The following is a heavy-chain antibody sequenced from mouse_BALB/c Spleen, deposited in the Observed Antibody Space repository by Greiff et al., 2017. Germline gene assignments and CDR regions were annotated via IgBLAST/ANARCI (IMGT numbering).Heavy chain of an antibody. CDR3: ARADYGNFFDY. D-gene: IGHD2-1*01. Sequence: DVQLVESGGGLVQPGGSRKLSCAASGFTFSSFGMHWVRQAPEKGLEWVAYISSGSSTIYYADTVKGRFTISRDNPKNTLFLQMTSLRSEDTAMYYCARADYGNFFDYWGQGTTLTVSS. V-gene: IGHV5-17*02. CDR1: GFTFSSFG. CDR2: ISSGSSTI. J-gene: IGHJ2*01.